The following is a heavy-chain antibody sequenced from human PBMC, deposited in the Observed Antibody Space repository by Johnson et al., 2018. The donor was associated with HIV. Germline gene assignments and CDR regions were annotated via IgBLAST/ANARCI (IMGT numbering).Heavy chain of an antibody. CDR3: AKEAADDAFDI. CDR1: GFTFSSYD. V-gene: IGHV3-13*01. Sequence: VQLVESGGGLIQPGGSLKLSCAASGFTFSSYDMHWVRQATGKGLEWVSGIGIAGDTNYQGSVKGRFSISREDAKNSLYLQMNSLRAEDTAVYYCAKEAADDAFDIWGQGTMVTVSS. CDR2: IGIAGDT. J-gene: IGHJ3*02. D-gene: IGHD6-25*01.